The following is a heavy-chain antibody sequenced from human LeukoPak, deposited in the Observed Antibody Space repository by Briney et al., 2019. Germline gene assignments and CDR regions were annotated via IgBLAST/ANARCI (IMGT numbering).Heavy chain of an antibody. Sequence: GESLKISCKGSGYNFASYWIGWVRQMPGKGLEGMGIIYPRDSDTRYSPSFQGQVTISADKSISTAYLQWSSLRASDTAMYYCARWHPSWDFPYWGQGTLVTVSS. CDR1: GYNFASYW. J-gene: IGHJ4*02. V-gene: IGHV5-51*01. CDR2: IYPRDSDT. D-gene: IGHD3-3*01. CDR3: ARWHPSWDFPY.